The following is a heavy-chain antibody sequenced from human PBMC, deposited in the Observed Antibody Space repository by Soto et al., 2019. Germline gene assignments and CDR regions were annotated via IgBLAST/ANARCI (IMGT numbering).Heavy chain of an antibody. D-gene: IGHD2-15*01. Sequence: SDPLSLTCTASGGSISGYYWSWIRQPPGKGLEWIGYIYYSGRTNYNPSLKSRVTISVDTSKNQFSLKVSSVTAADTAEYCCARHNSSWKAYSCYYGMDVWGQENTVTISS. CDR1: GGSISGYY. V-gene: IGHV4-59*07. CDR2: IYYSGRT. CDR3: ARHNSSWKAYSCYYGMDV. J-gene: IGHJ6*02.